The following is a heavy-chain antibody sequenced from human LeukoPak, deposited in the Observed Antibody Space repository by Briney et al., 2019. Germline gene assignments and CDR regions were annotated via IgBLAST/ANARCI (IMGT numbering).Heavy chain of an antibody. D-gene: IGHD5-18*01. J-gene: IGHJ4*02. CDR2: IGLSSGAR. CDR1: GFTYSDYS. CDR3: ARDHNYAFDY. V-gene: IGHV3-48*04. Sequence: GGSLRLSCAASGFTYSDYSMNWVRQAPGKGLEWLSYIGLSSGARYYADSVKGRFCISSDNAKNSLSLQTNSLRADDTAVYYCARDHNYAFDYWGQGILVTVSS.